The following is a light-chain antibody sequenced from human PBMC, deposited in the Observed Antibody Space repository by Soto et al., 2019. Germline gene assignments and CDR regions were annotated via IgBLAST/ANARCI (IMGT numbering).Light chain of an antibody. V-gene: IGLV1-51*01. Sequence: QSVLTQPPSVSAAPGQKVTISCSGSISNIGSNDVSWYQQLPGTAPKVLIYDNDKRPSGIPDPFSGSKSGTSATLGITGLQSGDEADYYCGTWDSSLSVGVFGGGTKATAL. CDR1: ISNIGSND. CDR2: DND. CDR3: GTWDSSLSVGV. J-gene: IGLJ3*02.